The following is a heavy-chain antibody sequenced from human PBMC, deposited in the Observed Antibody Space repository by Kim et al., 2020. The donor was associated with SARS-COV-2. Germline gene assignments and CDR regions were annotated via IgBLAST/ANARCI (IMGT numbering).Heavy chain of an antibody. CDR2: IYYSGST. CDR3: ARDRPPWIQDSDAFDI. CDR1: GGSISSYY. Sequence: SETLSLTCTVSGGSISSYYWSWIRQPPGKGLEWIGYIYYSGSTNYNPSLKSRVTISVDTSKNQFSLKLSSVTAADTAVYYCARDRPPWIQDSDAFDIWGQGTMVTVSS. V-gene: IGHV4-59*01. D-gene: IGHD5-18*01. J-gene: IGHJ3*02.